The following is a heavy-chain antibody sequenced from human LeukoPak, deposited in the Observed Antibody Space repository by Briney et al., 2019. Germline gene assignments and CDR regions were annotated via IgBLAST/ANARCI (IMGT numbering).Heavy chain of an antibody. Sequence: GGSLRLSCAASGFTFSDYYMSWIRQAPGKGLEWVSYISSSGSTIYYADSVKGRFTISRDNAKNSLYLQMNSLRAEDTAVYYCAIAAYDFWSGYSRKTFDYWGQGTLVTVSS. CDR2: ISSSGSTI. J-gene: IGHJ4*02. V-gene: IGHV3-11*04. CDR1: GFTFSDYY. CDR3: AIAAYDFWSGYSRKTFDY. D-gene: IGHD3-3*01.